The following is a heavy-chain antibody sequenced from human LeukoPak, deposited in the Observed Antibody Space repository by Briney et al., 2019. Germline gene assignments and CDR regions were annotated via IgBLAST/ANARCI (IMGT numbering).Heavy chain of an antibody. J-gene: IGHJ3*02. CDR3: ARARRPLGDAFDI. Sequence: ASVKVSCKASGYTFTSYDINWVRQATGQGLEWMGWMNPNSGNTGYAQKFQGRVTITRNTSISTAYMELSSLRSEDTAVYYCARARRPLGDAFDIWGQGTMVTVSS. CDR1: GYTFTSYD. CDR2: MNPNSGNT. V-gene: IGHV1-8*03.